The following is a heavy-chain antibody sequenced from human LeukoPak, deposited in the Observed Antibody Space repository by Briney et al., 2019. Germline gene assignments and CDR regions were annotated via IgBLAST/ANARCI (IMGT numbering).Heavy chain of an antibody. CDR3: ARGGPVVTTSFDY. V-gene: IGHV1-69*13. Sequence: ASVKVSCKASGGTFSSYAISWVRQAPGQGLEWMGGIIPIFGTANYAQKFQGRVTITADESTSTAYMELSSLRTEDTAVYYCARGGPVVTTSFDYWGQGTLVTVSS. CDR2: IIPIFGTA. CDR1: GGTFSSYA. D-gene: IGHD4-23*01. J-gene: IGHJ4*02.